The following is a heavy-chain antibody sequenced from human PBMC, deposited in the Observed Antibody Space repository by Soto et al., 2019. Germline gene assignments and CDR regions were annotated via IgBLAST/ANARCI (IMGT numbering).Heavy chain of an antibody. Sequence: LYLTCAVYGGSFSGYYWSWIRQPPGKGLEWIGEINHSGSTNYNPSLKSRVTISVDTSKNQFSLKLSSVTAADTAVYYCAREGEQLAPDYWGQGTLVTVSS. J-gene: IGHJ4*02. CDR2: INHSGST. D-gene: IGHD6-6*01. CDR3: AREGEQLAPDY. V-gene: IGHV4-34*01. CDR1: GGSFSGYY.